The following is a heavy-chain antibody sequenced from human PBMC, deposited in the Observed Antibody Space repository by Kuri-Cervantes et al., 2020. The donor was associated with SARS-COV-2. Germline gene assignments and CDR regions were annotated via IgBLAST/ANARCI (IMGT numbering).Heavy chain of an antibody. CDR2: IYYSRST. J-gene: IGHJ5*02. V-gene: IGHV4-39*07. Sequence: SETLSLTCTVSGGSISSSSYYWGWIRQPPGKGLEWIGSIYYSRSTYYNPSLKSRVTISVDTSKNQFSLKLSSVTAADTAVYYCARARIAAAGYNWFDPWGQGTLVTVSS. D-gene: IGHD6-13*01. CDR1: GGSISSSSYY. CDR3: ARARIAAAGYNWFDP.